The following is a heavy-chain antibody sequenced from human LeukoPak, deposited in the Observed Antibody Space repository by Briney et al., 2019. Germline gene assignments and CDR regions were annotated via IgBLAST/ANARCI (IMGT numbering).Heavy chain of an antibody. Sequence: GGSLRLSCAASGFTFDDYAMHWVRQAPGKGLEWVSGISWNSGSIGYADSVKGRFTISRDNAKNSLYLQMNSLRAEDTASYYCATEYYDSSGYFDYWGQGTLVTVSS. V-gene: IGHV3-9*01. CDR2: ISWNSGSI. CDR1: GFTFDDYA. D-gene: IGHD3-22*01. CDR3: ATEYYDSSGYFDY. J-gene: IGHJ4*02.